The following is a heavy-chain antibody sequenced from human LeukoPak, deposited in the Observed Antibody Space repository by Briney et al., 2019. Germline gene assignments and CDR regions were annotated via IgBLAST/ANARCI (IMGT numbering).Heavy chain of an antibody. CDR2: INRSGST. CDR3: ARGNYVWGSYRYFSARPNWFDP. D-gene: IGHD3-16*02. V-gene: IGHV4-34*01. Sequence: SETLSLTCAVYGGSFSGYYWSWIRQPPGKGLEWIGEINRSGSTNYNPSLKSRVTISVDTSKNQFSLKLSSVTAADTAVYYCARGNYVWGSYRYFSARPNWFDPWGQGTLVTVSS. J-gene: IGHJ5*02. CDR1: GGSFSGYY.